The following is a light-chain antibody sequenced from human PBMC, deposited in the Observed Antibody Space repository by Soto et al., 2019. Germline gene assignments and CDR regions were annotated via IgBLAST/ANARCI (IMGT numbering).Light chain of an antibody. CDR1: SSDVGAYNY. J-gene: IGLJ1*01. CDR2: EVS. V-gene: IGLV2-8*01. CDR3: TSYAGTYIFFYA. Sequence: QSVLTQPPSASGSPGQSVTISCTGTSSDVGAYNYVSWYQQLPGKAPKLIIYEVSKRPSGVPDRFSGSKSGNTASLTVSGLQAEDEADYYCTSYAGTYIFFYAFGPGTKVPVL.